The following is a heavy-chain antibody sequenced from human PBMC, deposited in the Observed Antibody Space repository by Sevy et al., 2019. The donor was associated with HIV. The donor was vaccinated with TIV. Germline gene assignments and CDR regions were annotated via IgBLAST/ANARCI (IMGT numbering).Heavy chain of an antibody. CDR3: AREGGLVDYGMDV. D-gene: IGHD3-9*01. CDR1: GGSMGSYY. V-gene: IGHV4-59*01. Sequence: SETLSLTCTVSGGSMGSYYWTWIRQPPGKGLEWIGYLYDTGSTNYNPSLESRVTISIDTSKSQFSLNLSYVTAADTAVYYCAREGGLVDYGMDVWGQGITVTVSS. J-gene: IGHJ6*02. CDR2: LYDTGST.